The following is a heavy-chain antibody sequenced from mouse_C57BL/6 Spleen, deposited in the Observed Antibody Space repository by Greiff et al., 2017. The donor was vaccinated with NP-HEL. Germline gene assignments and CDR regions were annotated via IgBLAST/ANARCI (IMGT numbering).Heavy chain of an antibody. CDR2: IYPGAGDT. CDR3: ASSRYAMDY. Sequence: VQLQQSGPELVKPGASVKISCKASGYAFSSSWMNWVKQRPGKGLEWIGRIYPGAGDTNYNGKFTGKATLTADKSSSTAYMQLSSLTSEDSAVYFCASSRYAMDYWGQGTSVTVSS. V-gene: IGHV1-82*01. CDR1: GYAFSSSW. J-gene: IGHJ4*01.